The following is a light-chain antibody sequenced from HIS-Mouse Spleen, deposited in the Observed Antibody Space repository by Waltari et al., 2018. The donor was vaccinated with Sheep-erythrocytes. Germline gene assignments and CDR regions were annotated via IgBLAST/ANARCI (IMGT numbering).Light chain of an antibody. J-gene: IGLJ1*01. CDR1: SSDVGGYNY. V-gene: IGLV2-11*01. CDR2: DVS. Sequence: QSALTPPRSVSGSPGQSVTISCTGTSSDVGGYNYVSWYQQHPGKAPKLMIYDVSKRPSGVPDRFSGSKSGNTASLTISGLQAEDEADYDCCSYAGSYNHVFATGTKVTVL. CDR3: CSYAGSYNHV.